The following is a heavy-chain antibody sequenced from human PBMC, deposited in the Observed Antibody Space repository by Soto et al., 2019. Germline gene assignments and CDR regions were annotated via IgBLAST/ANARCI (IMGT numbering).Heavy chain of an antibody. D-gene: IGHD3-9*01. J-gene: IGHJ4*02. V-gene: IGHV4-61*01. Sequence: PSETLSLTCTVSGGSVSSGSYYWSWIRQPPGKGLEWIGYIYYSGSTNYNPSLKSRVTISVDTSKNQFSLKLSSVTAADTAVYYCARSPRDILTTFDYWGQGTLVTVSS. CDR2: IYYSGST. CDR3: ARSPRDILTTFDY. CDR1: GGSVSSGSYY.